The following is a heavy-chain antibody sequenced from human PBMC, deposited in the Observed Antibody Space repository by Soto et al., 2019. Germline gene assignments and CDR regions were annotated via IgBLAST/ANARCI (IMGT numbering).Heavy chain of an antibody. D-gene: IGHD2-8*01. CDR3: ARDRTSYYYYYGMDV. J-gene: IGHJ6*02. CDR2: ISYDGSNK. Sequence: QVQLVESGGGVVQPGRSLRLSCAASGFTFSSYAMHWVRKAPGKGLEWVAVISYDGSNKYYADSVKGRFTISRDNSKNALYLQMNSLRAEDTAVYYCARDRTSYYYYYGMDVWGQGTTVTVSS. CDR1: GFTFSSYA. V-gene: IGHV3-30-3*01.